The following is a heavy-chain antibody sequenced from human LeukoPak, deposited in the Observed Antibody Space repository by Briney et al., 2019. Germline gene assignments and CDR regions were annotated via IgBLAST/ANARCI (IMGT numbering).Heavy chain of an antibody. J-gene: IGHJ4*02. D-gene: IGHD6-6*01. V-gene: IGHV1-2*02. CDR3: ARGGIAARPFDY. Sequence: ASVKVSCKASGYTFTDYYIHWVGQAPGQGLEWMGWVNPSSGDTDYAQKFQVSVTVTRDTSISTAYMELTSLKSDDTAVYYCARGGIAARPFDYWGQGTLVTVSS. CDR2: VNPSSGDT. CDR1: GYTFTDYY.